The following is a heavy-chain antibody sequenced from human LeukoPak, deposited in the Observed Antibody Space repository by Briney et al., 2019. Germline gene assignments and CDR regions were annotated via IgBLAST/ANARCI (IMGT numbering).Heavy chain of an antibody. J-gene: IGHJ3*02. Sequence: PGGSLRLSCAASGFTFSSYWMHWVRQAPGKGPVWVSRINSDGSTTNYADSVKGRFTISRDNAKNTLYLQMNSLRVEDTAVYYSAGVIYYTSDAFDIWGEGTMVTVSS. CDR1: GFTFSSYW. V-gene: IGHV3-74*01. CDR2: INSDGSTT. CDR3: AGVIYYTSDAFDI. D-gene: IGHD3-22*01.